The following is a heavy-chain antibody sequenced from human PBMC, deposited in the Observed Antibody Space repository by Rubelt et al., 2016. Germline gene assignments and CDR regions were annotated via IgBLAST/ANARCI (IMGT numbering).Heavy chain of an antibody. CDR2: ISSSSSTI. Sequence: ISSSSSTIYYADSVKGRFTISRDNAKNSLYLQMNSLRAEDTAVHYCARVSGWYRSGMDVWGQGTTVTVSS. J-gene: IGHJ6*02. CDR3: ARVSGWYRSGMDV. D-gene: IGHD6-19*01. V-gene: IGHV3-48*04.